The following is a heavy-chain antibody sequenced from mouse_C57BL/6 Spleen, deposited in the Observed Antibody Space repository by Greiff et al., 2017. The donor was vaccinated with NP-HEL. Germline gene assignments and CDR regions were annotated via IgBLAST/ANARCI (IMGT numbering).Heavy chain of an antibody. V-gene: IGHV1-18*01. CDR1: GYTFTDYN. CDR2: INPNNGGT. CDR3: ASRDYDYDGFAY. J-gene: IGHJ3*01. D-gene: IGHD2-4*01. Sequence: EVQLQQSGPELVKPGASVKIPCKASGYTFTDYNMDWVKQSHGKSLEWIGDINPNNGGTIYNQKFKGKATLTVDKSSSTAYMELRSLTSEDTAVYYCASRDYDYDGFAYWGQGTLVTVSA.